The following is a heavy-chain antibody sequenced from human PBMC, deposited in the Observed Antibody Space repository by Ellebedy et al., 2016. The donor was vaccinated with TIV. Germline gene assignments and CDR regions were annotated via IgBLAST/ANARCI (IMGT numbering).Heavy chain of an antibody. J-gene: IGHJ6*03. CDR3: ARESGYDFWSGYYFYYYYMDV. V-gene: IGHV4-4*07. CDR1: GGSISSYY. D-gene: IGHD3-3*01. Sequence: SETLSLTXTVSGGSISSYYWSWIRQPAGKGLEWIGRIYTSGSTNYNPSLKSRVTMSVDTSKNQFSLKLSSVTAADTAVYYCARESGYDFWSGYYFYYYYMDVWGKGTTVTVSS. CDR2: IYTSGST.